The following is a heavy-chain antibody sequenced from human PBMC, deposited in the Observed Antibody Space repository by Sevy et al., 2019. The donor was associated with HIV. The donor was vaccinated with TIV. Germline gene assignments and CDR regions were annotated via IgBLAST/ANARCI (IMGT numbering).Heavy chain of an antibody. D-gene: IGHD2-2*01. CDR2: IIHGGGTP. CDR1: GFTFNNYV. CDR3: ARRYLPSAPPALDY. V-gene: IGHV3-23*01. J-gene: IGHJ4*02. Sequence: GGSLRLSCAASGFTFNNYVMNWVRQAPGKGLEWVSVIIHGGGTPYYAGSVKGRFTISRDDSKDTVYLEMNSLRAEDTAVYYCARRYLPSAPPALDYWGQGTLVTVSS.